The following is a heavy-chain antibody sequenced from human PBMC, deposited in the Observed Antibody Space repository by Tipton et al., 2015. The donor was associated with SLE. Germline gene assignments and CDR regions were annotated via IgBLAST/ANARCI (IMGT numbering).Heavy chain of an antibody. V-gene: IGHV3-9*01. CDR3: AKATAYSCCSRDAFDV. Sequence: SLRLSCAASGFTFDDYAMHWVRQAPGKGLEWVSSISWISDTIVYADSVKGRFTISRDSSKNSLYLQMNSLRPEDTALYYCAKATAYSCCSRDAFDVWGRGTMVTVSS. D-gene: IGHD5-18*01. J-gene: IGHJ3*01. CDR1: GFTFDDYA. CDR2: ISWISDTI.